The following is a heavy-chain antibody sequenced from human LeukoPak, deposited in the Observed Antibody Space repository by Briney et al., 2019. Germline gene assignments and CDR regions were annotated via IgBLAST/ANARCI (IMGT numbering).Heavy chain of an antibody. CDR3: ASKSTDHGELRFDY. Sequence: SETLSLTCTISGDSTNTYFWSWIRQPPGKGLEWGGYIYYTGTTNYNPSLKSRVTISVDTSKNQFSLKVSSVTAADTGVYYCASKSTDHGELRFDYWGQGTLVTVSS. CDR1: GDSTNTYF. J-gene: IGHJ4*02. V-gene: IGHV4-59*01. D-gene: IGHD4-17*01. CDR2: IYYTGTT.